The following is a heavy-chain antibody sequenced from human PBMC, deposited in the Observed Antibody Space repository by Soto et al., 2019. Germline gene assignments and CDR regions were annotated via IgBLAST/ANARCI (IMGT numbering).Heavy chain of an antibody. Sequence: QVQLVQSGAEVKKPGASVKVSCKASGYTFTSYYMHWVRQAPGQGLEWMGGIIPIFGTANYAQKFQGRVTITADESTSTAYMELSSLRSEDTAVYYCARATYGDSADFDYWGQGTLVTVSS. D-gene: IGHD4-17*01. CDR1: GYTFTSYY. J-gene: IGHJ4*02. CDR3: ARATYGDSADFDY. V-gene: IGHV1-69*01. CDR2: IIPIFGTA.